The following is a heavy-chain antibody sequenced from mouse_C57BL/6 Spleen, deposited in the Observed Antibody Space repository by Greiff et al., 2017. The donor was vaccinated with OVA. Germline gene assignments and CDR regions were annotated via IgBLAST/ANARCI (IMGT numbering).Heavy chain of an antibody. CDR2: IDTEDGDT. CDR1: GFNIKDYY. J-gene: IGHJ3*01. V-gene: IGHV14-1*01. Sequence: VQLQQSGAELVRPGASVKLSCTASGFNIKDYYMHWVKQRTEQGLEWIGRIDTEDGDTEYDPKFQGKATITADTSSNAAYLQLNSLASEDTAVYDCTGVAYWGQGTLVTVSA. CDR3: TGVAY.